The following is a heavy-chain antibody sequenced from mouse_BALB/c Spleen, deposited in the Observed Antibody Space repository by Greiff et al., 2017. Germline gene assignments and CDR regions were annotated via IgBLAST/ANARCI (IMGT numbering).Heavy chain of an antibody. D-gene: IGHD1-2*01. CDR1: GFAFSSYD. J-gene: IGHJ2*01. Sequence: EVQLVESGGGLVKPGGSLKLSCAASGFAFSSYDMSWVRQTPEKRLEWVAYISSGGGSTYYPDTVKGRFTISRDNAKNTLYLQMSSLKSEDTAMYYCARGGTTADYFDYWGQGTTLTVSS. V-gene: IGHV5-12-1*01. CDR2: ISSGGGST. CDR3: ARGGTTADYFDY.